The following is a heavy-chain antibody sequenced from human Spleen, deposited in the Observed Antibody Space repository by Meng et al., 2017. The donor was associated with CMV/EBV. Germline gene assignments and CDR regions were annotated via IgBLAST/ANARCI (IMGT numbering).Heavy chain of an antibody. CDR2: ISNIGRTV. CDR3: ARDLLWEYYFDY. V-gene: IGHV3-48*03. Sequence: LSLTCAASGFPFSRYEMNWVRQAPGKGLEWVSYISNIGRTVFYADSVKGRFTISRDDSKNSLYLQMNSLRAEDTAVYYCARDLLWEYYFDYWGQGTLVTVSS. CDR1: GFPFSRYE. J-gene: IGHJ4*02. D-gene: IGHD3-10*01.